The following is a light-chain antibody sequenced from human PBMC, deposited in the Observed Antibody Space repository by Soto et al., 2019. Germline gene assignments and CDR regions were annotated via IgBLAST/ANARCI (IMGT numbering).Light chain of an antibody. J-gene: IGKJ1*01. Sequence: DIQMTQSPSSLSASVGDRVTITCRASQGIRNYLAWYQQKPGKVPKVLIYAVSTLHSGVPSRFSGSGSGTDFTLTISSLQPEDVATYYGQKYDTAPWTFGQGTKVEIK. CDR1: QGIRNY. V-gene: IGKV1-27*01. CDR3: QKYDTAPWT. CDR2: AVS.